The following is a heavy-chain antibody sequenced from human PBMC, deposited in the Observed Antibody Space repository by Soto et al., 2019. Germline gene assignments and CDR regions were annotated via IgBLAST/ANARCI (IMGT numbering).Heavy chain of an antibody. V-gene: IGHV3-64D*06. J-gene: IGHJ4*02. CDR3: AKGAGMIVVVITVDY. CDR1: GFTFSSYA. Sequence: PGGSLRLSCSASGFTFSSYAMHWVRQAPGKGLEYVSAISSNGGSTYYADSVKGRFTISRDNSKNTLYLQMSSLRAEDTAVYYCAKGAGMIVVVITVDYWGQGTLVTVSS. CDR2: ISSNGGST. D-gene: IGHD3-22*01.